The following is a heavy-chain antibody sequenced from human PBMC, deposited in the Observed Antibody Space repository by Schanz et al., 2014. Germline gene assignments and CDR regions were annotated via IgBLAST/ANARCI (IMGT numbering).Heavy chain of an antibody. V-gene: IGHV4-39*01. CDR2: FYYGGGT. CDR3: ARHSGYYYYYGMDV. CDR1: GGPISSSSYY. J-gene: IGHJ6*02. Sequence: QLQLQESGPGLVKPSETLSLTRTVSGGPISSSSYYRGWLRPPPGKGLGGVGMFYYGGGTYYHPPLKSRVTIPVDTSKNQFPQKLSSVTAADTAVYYCARHSGYYYYYGMDVWGQGTTVTVSS.